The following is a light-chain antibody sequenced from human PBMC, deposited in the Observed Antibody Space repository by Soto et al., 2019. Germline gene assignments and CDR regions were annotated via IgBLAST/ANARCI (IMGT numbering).Light chain of an antibody. CDR3: QQYGSSPWP. Sequence: EIVLTQSPGTLSLSPGEGATLSCRASQSVSSSFLAWYQQKPGQASRLLIYGASSRATGIPDRFSGSGSGTDFTLTISRLEPEDFAVYYCQQYGSSPWPFGQGTKVEI. CDR2: GAS. V-gene: IGKV3-20*01. CDR1: QSVSSSF. J-gene: IGKJ1*01.